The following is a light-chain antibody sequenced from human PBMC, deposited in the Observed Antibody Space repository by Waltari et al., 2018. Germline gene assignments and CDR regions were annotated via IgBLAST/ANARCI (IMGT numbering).Light chain of an antibody. Sequence: QSALTQPASVSGSPGQSITISCTGTSSDAGRYELGAWYQQHPDKPPKLIIFEDTKRPSGISNRFSGSKSGNTASLTISGLQAEDEADYYCCSYTNSRTWVFGGGTKLTVL. J-gene: IGLJ3*02. V-gene: IGLV2-23*01. CDR3: CSYTNSRTWV. CDR1: SSDAGRYEL. CDR2: EDT.